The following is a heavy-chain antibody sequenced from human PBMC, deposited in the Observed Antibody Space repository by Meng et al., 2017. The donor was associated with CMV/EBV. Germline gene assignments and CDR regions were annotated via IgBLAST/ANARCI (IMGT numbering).Heavy chain of an antibody. CDR2: IKSKTDGGTT. V-gene: IGHV3-15*01. J-gene: IGHJ6*02. CDR3: TTSDSSGYYRYYYGMDV. D-gene: IGHD3-22*01. CDR1: GFTFSNAW. Sequence: GGSLRLSCAASGFTFSNAWMSWVRQAPGKGLEWVGRIKSKTDGGTTDYAAPVKGRFTISRDDSKNTLYLQMNSLKTEDTAVYYCTTSDSSGYYRYYYGMDVWGQGTTVTVSS.